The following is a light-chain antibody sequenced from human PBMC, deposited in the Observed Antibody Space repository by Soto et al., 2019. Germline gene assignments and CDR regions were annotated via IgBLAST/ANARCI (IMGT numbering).Light chain of an antibody. Sequence: DIVMTPTPLSSPVTLGQAASISCRSSQIILHSDGNTYLSWCQQRPGQPPRLLIYKVSARFSGVTDRFSGSGAGTDFTLTISSVDAEDVGIYYCMQATQSHWTFGQGTKVEIK. CDR1: QIILHSDGNTY. CDR2: KVS. V-gene: IGKV2-24*01. J-gene: IGKJ1*01. CDR3: MQATQSHWT.